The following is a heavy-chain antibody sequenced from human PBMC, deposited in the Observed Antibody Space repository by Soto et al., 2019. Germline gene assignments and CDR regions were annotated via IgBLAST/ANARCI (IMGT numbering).Heavy chain of an antibody. CDR3: AKEVEVAAFDI. Sequence: PGGSLRLSCAASGFTFSTYTMSWGRQAPGKGLEWISSISSGSSYIYYAGSVKGRFPISRDNAKNSLFLQMNSLRADDTAVYYCAKEVEVAAFDIWGQGTMVTVSS. CDR2: ISSGSSYI. D-gene: IGHD1-1*01. V-gene: IGHV3-21*01. CDR1: GFTFSTYT. J-gene: IGHJ3*02.